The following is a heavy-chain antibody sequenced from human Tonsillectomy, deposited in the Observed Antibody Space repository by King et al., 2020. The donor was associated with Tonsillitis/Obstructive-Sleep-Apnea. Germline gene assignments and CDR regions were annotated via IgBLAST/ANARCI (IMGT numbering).Heavy chain of an antibody. CDR2: FNPGDSDT. CDR3: ARSQTKYFDY. J-gene: IGHJ4*02. CDR1: GYQFANYW. V-gene: IGHV5-51*01. Sequence: VQLVESGAEVKKPGESLKISCKGSGYQFANYWILWVRQMPGKGLEWVGIFNPGDSDTRYSPSLQGHVTMSADKSINTAYLQWNSLKASDTAIYYCARSQTKYFDYWGQGTLVTLSS. D-gene: IGHD2-8*01.